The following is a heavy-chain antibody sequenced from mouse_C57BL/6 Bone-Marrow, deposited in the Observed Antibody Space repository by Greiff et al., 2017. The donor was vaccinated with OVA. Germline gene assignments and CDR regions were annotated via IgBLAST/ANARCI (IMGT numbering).Heavy chain of an antibody. V-gene: IGHV1-76*01. Sequence: QVQLQQSGAELVRPGASVTLSCKASGYTFTDYYINWVKQRPGQGLEWIARIYPGSGNTYYNEKFKGKATMTAEKSSSTAYMQLSSLTSEDSSVYFCARSGRGNYEAYWGQGTLVTVAA. CDR2: IYPGSGNT. J-gene: IGHJ3*01. CDR3: ARSGRGNYEAY. D-gene: IGHD2-1*01. CDR1: GYTFTDYY.